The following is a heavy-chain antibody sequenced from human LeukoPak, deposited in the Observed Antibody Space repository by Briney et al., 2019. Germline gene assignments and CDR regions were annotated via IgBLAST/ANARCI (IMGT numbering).Heavy chain of an antibody. J-gene: IGHJ4*02. V-gene: IGHV1-24*01. CDR3: ATRGSDFWSGFDH. CDR1: GSSLHDLP. Sequence: ASVKVSCKLSGSSLHDLPIQWVRQAGTKGLEWMAGFDPENAEIVYAQKFQGRVTMTEDTSTDTAYLELTSLTSDDTALYYCATRGSDFWSGFDHWAQGTQVTVSS. D-gene: IGHD3-3*01. CDR2: FDPENAEI.